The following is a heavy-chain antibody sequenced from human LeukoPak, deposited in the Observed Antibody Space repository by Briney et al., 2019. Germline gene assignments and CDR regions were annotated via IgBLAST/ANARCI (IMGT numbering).Heavy chain of an antibody. Sequence: ASVKVSCKVSGYTLTELSMHWVRQAPGKGLEWMGGFDPEDGETIYAQKFQGRVTMTEDTSTDTAYMELSSLRSEDTAVHYCATEGMVRGVIAPSGDYYYGMDVWGQGTTVTVSS. D-gene: IGHD3-10*01. CDR2: FDPEDGET. V-gene: IGHV1-24*01. CDR1: GYTLTELS. CDR3: ATEGMVRGVIAPSGDYYYGMDV. J-gene: IGHJ6*02.